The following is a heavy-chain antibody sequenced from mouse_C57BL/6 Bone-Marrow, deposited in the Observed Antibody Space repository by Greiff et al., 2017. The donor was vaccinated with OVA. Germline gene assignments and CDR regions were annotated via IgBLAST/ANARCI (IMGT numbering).Heavy chain of an antibody. J-gene: IGHJ2*01. Sequence: QVQLQQPGAELVKPGASVKVSCKASGYTFTSYWMHWVKQRPGQGLEWIGRIHPSGGDTNYNEKFKGKATLTVDKSSSTAYMQLSSLTSEDSAVYYCAIRRYGNCDYWGQGTTLTVSS. CDR1: GYTFTSYW. CDR2: IHPSGGDT. D-gene: IGHD2-1*01. CDR3: AIRRYGNCDY. V-gene: IGHV1-74*01.